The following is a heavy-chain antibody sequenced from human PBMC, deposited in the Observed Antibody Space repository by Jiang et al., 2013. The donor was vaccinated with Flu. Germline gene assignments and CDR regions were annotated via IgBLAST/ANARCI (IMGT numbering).Heavy chain of an antibody. Sequence: GSGLVKPSETLSLTCTVSGGSISSSSYYWGWIRQPPGKGLEWIGSIYYSGSTYYNPSLKSRVTISVDTSKNQFSLKLSSVTAADTAVYYCARRGNWNYPGGWFDPWGQGTLVTVSS. D-gene: IGHD1-7*01. J-gene: IGHJ5*02. CDR3: ARRGNWNYPGGWFDP. CDR2: IYYSGST. CDR1: GGSISSSSYY. V-gene: IGHV4-39*07.